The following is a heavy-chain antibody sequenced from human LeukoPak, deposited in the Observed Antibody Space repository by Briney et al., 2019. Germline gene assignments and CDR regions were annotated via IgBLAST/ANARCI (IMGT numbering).Heavy chain of an antibody. J-gene: IGHJ5*02. CDR1: GGSISGYY. V-gene: IGHV4-4*07. CDR2: MSTSGSS. CDR3: ARESGSMRWFDP. D-gene: IGHD6-25*01. Sequence: SETPSLTCTVSGGSISGYYWSWIRQPAGKGLEWIGRMSTSGSSNYIPSLVSRVTMSVDTSKNQFSLNLSSVTAADTAVYYCARESGSMRWFDPWGQGTLVTVSS.